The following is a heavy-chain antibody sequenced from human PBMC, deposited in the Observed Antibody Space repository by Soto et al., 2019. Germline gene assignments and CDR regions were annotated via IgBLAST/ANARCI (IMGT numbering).Heavy chain of an antibody. D-gene: IGHD3-10*01. CDR2: INQDATRQ. CDR1: GFSFSSYW. Sequence: TGGSLRLSCAASGFSFSSYWMSWGRQAPGRGLEWVANINQDATRQSYVDSVEGRFSISRDNAKNSLYLQMNSLRVEDTAVYYCAKVGLFDGNKPITFEFWGQGTLVTVSS. V-gene: IGHV3-7*03. CDR3: AKVGLFDGNKPITFEF. J-gene: IGHJ4*02.